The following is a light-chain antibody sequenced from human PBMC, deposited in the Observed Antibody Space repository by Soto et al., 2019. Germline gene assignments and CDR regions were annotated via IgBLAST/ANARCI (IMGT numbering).Light chain of an antibody. Sequence: QSALTQPASVSGSPGQSITISCTGTSSDVGSYNLVSWYQQHPGKAPKLMIYEVSKRPSGVSNRFSGSKSGNTASLTISGLQAEDEADYYCCSYAGSSTSRNVVFGGGTKLTV. CDR1: SSDVGSYNL. J-gene: IGLJ2*01. V-gene: IGLV2-23*02. CDR2: EVS. CDR3: CSYAGSSTSRNVV.